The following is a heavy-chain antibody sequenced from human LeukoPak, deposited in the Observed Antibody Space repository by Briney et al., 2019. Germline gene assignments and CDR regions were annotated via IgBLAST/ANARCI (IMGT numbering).Heavy chain of an antibody. V-gene: IGHV1-69*01. J-gene: IGHJ3*02. Sequence: ASVKVSCKASGGTFSSYAISWVRQAPGQGLEWMGGIIPIFGTANYAQKFQGRVTITADESTSTAYMELSSLRSEDTAVYYCARPGTIIEGKIVVGAFDIWGQGAMVTVSS. CDR2: IIPIFGTA. CDR3: ARPGTIIEGKIVVGAFDI. CDR1: GGTFSSYA. D-gene: IGHD3-22*01.